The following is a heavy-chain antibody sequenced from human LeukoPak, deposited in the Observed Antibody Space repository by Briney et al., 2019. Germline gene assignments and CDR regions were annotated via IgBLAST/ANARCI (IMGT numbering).Heavy chain of an antibody. CDR1: GYTFTSYG. CDR2: SSSHNGTK. CDR3: AREASLEGWFDP. V-gene: IGHV1-18*01. Sequence: ASVKVSCKASGYTFTSYGISWVGQAPGQGLEGMGWSSSHNGTKNYAQTLPGRVTLTTDTSLREAYLELSRLRSDVTAVYFCAREASLEGWFDPWGQGSLVTVSS. J-gene: IGHJ5*02. D-gene: IGHD1-1*01.